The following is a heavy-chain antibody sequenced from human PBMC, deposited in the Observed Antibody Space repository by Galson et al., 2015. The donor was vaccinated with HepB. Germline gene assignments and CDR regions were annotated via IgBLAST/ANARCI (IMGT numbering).Heavy chain of an antibody. CDR3: VKDTAYYYDSSGYSGGVDY. D-gene: IGHD3-22*01. CDR2: ISSNGGSI. Sequence: SLRLSCAASGFTFSSYTMHWVRQAPGKGLEYVSAISSNGGSIYYADSVKGRFTISRDNSKNTLYLQMSSLRAEDTAVYYCVKDTAYYYDSSGYSGGVDYWGQGTLVTVS. CDR1: GFTFSSYT. V-gene: IGHV3-64D*06. J-gene: IGHJ4*02.